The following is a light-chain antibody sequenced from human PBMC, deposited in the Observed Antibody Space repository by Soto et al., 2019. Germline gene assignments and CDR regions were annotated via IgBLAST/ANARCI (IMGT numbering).Light chain of an antibody. V-gene: IGKV3-20*01. Sequence: EIVLTQSPGSLSLYPGERATLSCRARQRVSRTFFAWYQQKPGQAPRLLIYGDSSMATGIPDRFSGSGSGPGFTVTISRLEPEDFAVYYSQQYSISLTFGQGPKVEIK. J-gene: IGKJ1*01. CDR1: QRVSRTF. CDR3: QQYSISLT. CDR2: GDS.